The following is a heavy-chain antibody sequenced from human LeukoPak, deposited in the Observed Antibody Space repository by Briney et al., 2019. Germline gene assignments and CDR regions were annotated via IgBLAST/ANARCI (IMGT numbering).Heavy chain of an antibody. CDR1: GFPFRRYD. CDR2: ISRSGSTI. V-gene: IGHV3-48*03. CDR3: AKSTVTNYFDD. J-gene: IGHJ4*02. D-gene: IGHD4-17*01. Sequence: GPLRLSCAASGFPFRRYDINRVRQSPGKGLEWISYISRSGSTINYADSVKGRFTISRDEAKHSLYLQMNSLRAEDTAVYYCAKSTVTNYFDDWGQGCLVTVSS.